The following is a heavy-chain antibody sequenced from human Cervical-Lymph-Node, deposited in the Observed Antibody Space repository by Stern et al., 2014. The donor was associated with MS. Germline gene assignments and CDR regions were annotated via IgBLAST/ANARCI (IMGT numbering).Heavy chain of an antibody. CDR2: IIPVFDTP. V-gene: IGHV1-69*14. J-gene: IGHJ3*01. CDR1: GGPFTSFS. Sequence: QDQLVQSGPEVMKPGSSVNVSCKASGGPFTSFSINWVRQVPGQSLEWLGGIIPVFDTPYLAQPFPGRGAITADSSPSTVYTDLHSLRSDDTAVYYCVLPSKVTTAAFDVWGRGTMVTVSS. D-gene: IGHD4-17*01. CDR3: VLPSKVTTAAFDV.